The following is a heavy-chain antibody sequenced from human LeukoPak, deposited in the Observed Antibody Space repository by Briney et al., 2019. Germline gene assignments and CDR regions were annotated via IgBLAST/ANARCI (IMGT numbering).Heavy chain of an antibody. Sequence: GSLGLSLAASGFTFSTYAMTWVRQAPGKGLEWVSVISGSGGSTYYADSVKGRFTLTRDNSKNTLYLQMNRLRAEDTAVYYCAKSIGGVVVVAADYWGQGTLVTVSS. V-gene: IGHV3-23*01. CDR3: AKSIGGVVVVAADY. J-gene: IGHJ4*02. CDR2: ISGSGGST. D-gene: IGHD2-15*01. CDR1: GFTFSTYA.